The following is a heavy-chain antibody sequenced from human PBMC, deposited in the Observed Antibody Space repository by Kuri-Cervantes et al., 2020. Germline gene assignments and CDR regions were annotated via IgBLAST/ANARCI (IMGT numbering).Heavy chain of an antibody. CDR3: ARVPSNRFVLRYFDWSPGPFDY. Sequence: GESLKISCAASGFTFSSYAMHWVRQAPGKGLEYVSAISSNGGSTYYADSVKGRFTISRDNSKNTLYLQMNSLRAEDTAVYYCARVPSNRFVLRYFDWSPGPFDYWGQGTLVTVSS. J-gene: IGHJ4*02. D-gene: IGHD3-9*01. CDR1: GFTFSSYA. V-gene: IGHV3-64*02. CDR2: ISSNGGST.